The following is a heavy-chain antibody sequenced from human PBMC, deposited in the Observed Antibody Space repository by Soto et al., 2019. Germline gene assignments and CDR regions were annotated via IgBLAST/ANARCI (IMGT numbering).Heavy chain of an antibody. V-gene: IGHV3-15*01. CDR3: TTLSYLYYDGMDV. CDR1: GFTFGNAW. CDR2: IKSKVDGGTA. Sequence: EVQLVESGGGLVKPGGPFRLSCAASGFTFGNAWMNWVRQGPGKGLEWLGRIKSKVDGGTADYGAATKGRFNISRDDLKNMLYLQMNSLKPDDTAVYYCTTLSYLYYDGMDVWGQGTTVTVS. D-gene: IGHD2-2*01. J-gene: IGHJ6*02.